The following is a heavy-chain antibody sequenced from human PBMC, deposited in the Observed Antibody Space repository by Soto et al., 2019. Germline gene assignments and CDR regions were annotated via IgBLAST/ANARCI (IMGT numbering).Heavy chain of an antibody. D-gene: IGHD6-6*01. CDR1: GFIFKNYA. Sequence: QVQLVESGGGVVQPGRSLRLSCAVSGFIFKNYALNWDRQAPGKGLEWVASITRDGYNKYYADSVKGRFTISRDNSKNTLSLQMTALRVEDSSVYYCTKSSGGSSSVGMDYWGPGTLVTVSS. V-gene: IGHV3-30*04. J-gene: IGHJ4*02. CDR2: ITRDGYNK. CDR3: TKSSGGSSSVGMDY.